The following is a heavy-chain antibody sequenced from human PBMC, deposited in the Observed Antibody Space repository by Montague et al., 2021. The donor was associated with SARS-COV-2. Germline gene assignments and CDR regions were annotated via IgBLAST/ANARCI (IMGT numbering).Heavy chain of an antibody. J-gene: IGHJ4*02. D-gene: IGHD4-17*01. Sequence: SETLSLTCTVSGGSVNSISSHWGWVRQPPGKGLEYVGSFYYAGGTQYNPSLKSRVTISVDTSNDQFPLKMNSVTAADTAVYFCARLYGSSFDYWGQGTLVTVSS. CDR1: GGSVNSISSH. V-gene: IGHV4-39*01. CDR2: FYYAGGT. CDR3: ARLYGSSFDY.